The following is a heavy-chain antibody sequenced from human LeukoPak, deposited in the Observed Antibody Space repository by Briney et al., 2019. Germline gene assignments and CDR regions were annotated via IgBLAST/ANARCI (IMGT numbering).Heavy chain of an antibody. J-gene: IGHJ4*02. Sequence: SETLSLTCTVSGGSISSYYWSWIRQPPGKGLEWLGYIYYSGSTNYNPSPKSRVTISVDTSKNQFSLKLSSVTAADTAVYYCARGYCSGGSCYPTHTDYWGQGTLVTVSS. CDR2: IYYSGST. CDR1: GGSISSYY. D-gene: IGHD2-15*01. CDR3: ARGYCSGGSCYPTHTDY. V-gene: IGHV4-59*01.